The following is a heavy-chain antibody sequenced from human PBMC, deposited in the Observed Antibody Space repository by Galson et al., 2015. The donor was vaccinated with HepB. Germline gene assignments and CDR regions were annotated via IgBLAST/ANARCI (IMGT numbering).Heavy chain of an antibody. D-gene: IGHD2-15*01. CDR3: AASKVVAARNGMDV. V-gene: IGHV1-58*01. CDR2: IVVGSGNT. J-gene: IGHJ6*02. CDR1: GFTFTSSA. Sequence: SVKVSCKASGFTFTSSAVQWVRQARGQRLEWIGWIVVGSGNTNYAQKFQERVTITRDMSTSTAYMELSSLRSEDTAVYYCAASKVVAARNGMDVWGQGTTVTVSS.